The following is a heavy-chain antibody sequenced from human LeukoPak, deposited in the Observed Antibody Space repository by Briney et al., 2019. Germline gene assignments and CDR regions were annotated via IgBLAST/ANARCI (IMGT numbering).Heavy chain of an antibody. CDR1: GGTFSSYA. CDR2: IIPIFGTA. Sequence: SVKVSRKASGGTFSSYAISWVRQAPGQGLEWMGGIIPIFGTANYAQKFQGRVTITTDESTSTAYMELSSLRSEDTAVYYCARAGPLLSSGSYYTDWGQGTLVTVSS. D-gene: IGHD1-26*01. V-gene: IGHV1-69*05. CDR3: ARAGPLLSSGSYYTD. J-gene: IGHJ4*02.